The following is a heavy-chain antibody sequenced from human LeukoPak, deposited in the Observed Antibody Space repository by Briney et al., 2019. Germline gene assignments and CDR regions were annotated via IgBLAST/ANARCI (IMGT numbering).Heavy chain of an antibody. J-gene: IGHJ4*02. D-gene: IGHD6-19*01. CDR3: ATDPFDEYSSGWTPFDY. CDR2: INPNSGGT. Sequence: ASVKVSCKASGYTFTGYYMHWVRQAPGQGLEWVGWINPNSGGTNYAQKFQGRVTMTRDTSISTAYMELSRLRSDDTAVYYCATDPFDEYSSGWTPFDYWGQGTLVTVSS. CDR1: GYTFTGYY. V-gene: IGHV1-2*02.